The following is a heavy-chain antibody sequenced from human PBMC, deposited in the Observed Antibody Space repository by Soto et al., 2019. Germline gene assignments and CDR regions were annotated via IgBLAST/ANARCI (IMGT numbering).Heavy chain of an antibody. CDR2: IGTAGDT. D-gene: IGHD1-20*01. Sequence: PGGSLRLSCAASGFTFSSYDMHWVRQATGKGLEWVSAIGTAGDTYYPGSVKGRFTISKENAKNSLYLQMNSLRAGDTAVYYCATVHNTSRSFDYWGQGTLVTVSS. J-gene: IGHJ4*02. V-gene: IGHV3-13*01. CDR3: ATVHNTSRSFDY. CDR1: GFTFSSYD.